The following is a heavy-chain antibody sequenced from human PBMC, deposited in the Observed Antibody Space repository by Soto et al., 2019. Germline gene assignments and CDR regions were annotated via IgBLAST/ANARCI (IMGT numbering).Heavy chain of an antibody. D-gene: IGHD6-13*01. V-gene: IGHV4-34*01. J-gene: IGHJ4*02. Sequence: SETLSLTCAVYGGSFSGYYWSWIRQPPGKGLEWIGEINHSGSTNYNPSLKSRVTISVDTSKNQFSLKLSSVTAADTAVYYCARGRYSSSWNKYYFDYWGQGTLVTVCS. CDR2: INHSGST. CDR1: GGSFSGYY. CDR3: ARGRYSSSWNKYYFDY.